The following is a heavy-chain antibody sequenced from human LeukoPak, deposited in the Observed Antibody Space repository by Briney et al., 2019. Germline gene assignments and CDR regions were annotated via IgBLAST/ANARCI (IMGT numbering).Heavy chain of an antibody. V-gene: IGHV1-69*02. D-gene: IGHD3-10*01. J-gene: IGHJ6*02. CDR1: GGTFSSYT. CDR2: IIPILGIA. Sequence: ASVKVSCKASGGTFSSYTISWVRQAPGQRLKWMGRIIPILGIANYAQKFQGRVTITADKSTSTAYMELSSLRSEDTAVYYCAHSGSYYQYYYGMDVWGQGTTVTVSS. CDR3: AHSGSYYQYYYGMDV.